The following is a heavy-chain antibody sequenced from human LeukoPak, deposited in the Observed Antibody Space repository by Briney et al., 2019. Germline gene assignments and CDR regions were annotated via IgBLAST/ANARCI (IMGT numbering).Heavy chain of an antibody. D-gene: IGHD5-18*01. CDR1: GYTFTGYY. CDR3: ARGELWSQFDY. CDR2: INPNSGAT. J-gene: IGHJ4*02. V-gene: IGHV1-2*02. Sequence: ASVKVSCKASGYTFTGYYMHWVRQAPGQGLEWMGWINPNSGATNYAQQFQGRVTMTRDTPISTAYMELSRLRSDDTAVYYCARGELWSQFDYWGQGTLVTVSS.